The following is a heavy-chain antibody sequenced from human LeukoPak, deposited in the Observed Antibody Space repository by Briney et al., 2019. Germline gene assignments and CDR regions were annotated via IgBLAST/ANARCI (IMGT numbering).Heavy chain of an antibody. Sequence: GGSLRLSCAASGFTFSSYSMNWVRQAPGKGPEWVSSISSRSSYIYYADSVKGRFTISRDNSQNSLYLQINSLRAEDTAVYYCARVGTRMVTIVAPYYMDVWGKGTTVTVSS. V-gene: IGHV3-21*01. J-gene: IGHJ6*03. D-gene: IGHD5-24*01. CDR2: ISSRSSYI. CDR1: GFTFSSYS. CDR3: ARVGTRMVTIVAPYYMDV.